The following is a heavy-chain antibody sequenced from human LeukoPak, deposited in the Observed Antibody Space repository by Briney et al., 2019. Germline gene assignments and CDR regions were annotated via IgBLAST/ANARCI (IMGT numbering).Heavy chain of an antibody. Sequence: PSETLSLTCTVSGGSVSSTIHYWNWIRQPPGKGLEWIGSIYYSGSTYYNPSLKSRVTISVDTSKNQFSLKLSSVTAADTAVYYCARGDSDGWYLYFQHWGQGTLVTVSS. D-gene: IGHD6-19*01. J-gene: IGHJ1*01. CDR1: GGSVSSTIHY. CDR3: ARGDSDGWYLYFQH. V-gene: IGHV4-39*07. CDR2: IYYSGST.